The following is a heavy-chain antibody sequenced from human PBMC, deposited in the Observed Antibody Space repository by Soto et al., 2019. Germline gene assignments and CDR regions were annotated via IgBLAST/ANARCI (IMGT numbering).Heavy chain of an antibody. CDR1: GGSISSYC. J-gene: IGHJ4*02. CDR2: IHTTDGT. CDR3: ARALSSAAGLYFDF. V-gene: IGHV4-4*07. D-gene: IGHD6-13*01. Sequence: PSETLSLTCTVSGGSISSYCWSWIRQPAGKGMEWIGRIHTTDGTNYNPSLKSRVTMSIDTSNNQFSLKLSSLTAADTAVYYCARALSSAAGLYFDFWGQGTLVTVSS.